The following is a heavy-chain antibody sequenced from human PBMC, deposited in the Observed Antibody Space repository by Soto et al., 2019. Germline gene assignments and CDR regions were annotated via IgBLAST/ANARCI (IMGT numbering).Heavy chain of an antibody. CDR3: ARDFSVDYSSSSATRRSGMDV. Sequence: SETLSLTCTVSGGSISSSSYYWSWIRQPPGKGLEWIGCIYYSGSTNYNPSLKSRVTISVDTSKNQFSLKLSSVTAADTAVYYCARDFSVDYSSSSATRRSGMDVWGQGTTVTVSS. J-gene: IGHJ6*02. V-gene: IGHV4-61*01. D-gene: IGHD6-6*01. CDR2: IYYSGST. CDR1: GGSISSSSYY.